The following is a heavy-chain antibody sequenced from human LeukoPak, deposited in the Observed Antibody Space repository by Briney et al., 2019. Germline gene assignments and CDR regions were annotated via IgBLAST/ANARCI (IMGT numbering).Heavy chain of an antibody. CDR3: ARRSSGSPPYYFDY. V-gene: IGHV3-30-3*01. CDR2: ISYDANVGSNK. J-gene: IGHJ4*02. Sequence: GGSLRLSCATSGFTFSRYAMHWVRQAPGKGLEWVALISYDANVGSNKYYADSVKGRFTISRDNSKNTLYLQMNSLRAEDTAVYYCARRSSGSPPYYFDYWGQGTLVTVSS. CDR1: GFTFSRYA. D-gene: IGHD1-26*01.